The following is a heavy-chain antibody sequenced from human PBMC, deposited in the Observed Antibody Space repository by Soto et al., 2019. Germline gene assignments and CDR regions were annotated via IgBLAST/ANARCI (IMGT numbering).Heavy chain of an antibody. D-gene: IGHD6-19*01. Sequence: GGSLRLSCAASGFTFSSYGMHWVRQAPGKGLEWVAVIWYDGSNKYYADSVKGRFTISRDNSKNTLYLQMNSLRAEDTAVYYCARDQQWLVRFHFDFWGQRTLVTVSS. CDR2: IWYDGSNK. V-gene: IGHV3-33*01. J-gene: IGHJ4*02. CDR1: GFTFSSYG. CDR3: ARDQQWLVRFHFDF.